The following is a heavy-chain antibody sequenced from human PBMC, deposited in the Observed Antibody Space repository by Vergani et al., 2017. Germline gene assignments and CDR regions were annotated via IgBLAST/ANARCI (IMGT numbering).Heavy chain of an antibody. V-gene: IGHV1-69*01. CDR3: ARGDYYDSSGYPNHSYYYYGMDV. D-gene: IGHD3-22*01. Sequence: QVQLVQSGAEVKKPGSSVKVSCKASGGTFSSYAISWVRQAPGQGLEWMGGIIPIFGTANYAQKFQGRVTITADESTSTAYMELSSLRSEDTDVYYCARGDYYDSSGYPNHSYYYYGMDVWGQGTTVTVSS. CDR1: GGTFSSYA. J-gene: IGHJ6*02. CDR2: IIPIFGTA.